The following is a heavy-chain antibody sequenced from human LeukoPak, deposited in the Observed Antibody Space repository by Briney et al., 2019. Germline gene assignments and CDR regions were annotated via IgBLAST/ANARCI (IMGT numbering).Heavy chain of an antibody. CDR2: ISAYNGNT. V-gene: IGHV1-18*01. CDR3: ARDKRSYDFWSGPPFDY. J-gene: IGHJ4*02. D-gene: IGHD3-3*01. Sequence: ASVTVSCKASGYTFTSYGISWVRQAPGQGLEWMGWISAYNGNTNYAQKLQGRVTMTTDTSTSTAYMELRSLRSDDTAVYYCARDKRSYDFWSGPPFDYWGQGTLVTVSS. CDR1: GYTFTSYG.